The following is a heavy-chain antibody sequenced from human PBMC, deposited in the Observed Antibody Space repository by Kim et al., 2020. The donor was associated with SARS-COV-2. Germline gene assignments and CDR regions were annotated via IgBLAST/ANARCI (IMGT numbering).Heavy chain of an antibody. CDR2: INHSGST. V-gene: IGHV4-34*01. CDR1: GGSFSGYY. D-gene: IGHD3-22*01. J-gene: IGHJ6*02. CDR3: ARWGHDSSGYYFSRSGMDV. Sequence: SETLSLTCAVYGGSFSGYYWSWIRQPPGKGLEWIGEINHSGSTNYNPSLKSRVTISVDTSKNQFSLKLSSVTAADTAVYYCARWGHDSSGYYFSRSGMDVWGQGTTVTVSS.